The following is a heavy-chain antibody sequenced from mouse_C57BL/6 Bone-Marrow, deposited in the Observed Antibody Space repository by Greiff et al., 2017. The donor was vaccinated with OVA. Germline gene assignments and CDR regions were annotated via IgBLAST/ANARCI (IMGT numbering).Heavy chain of an antibody. D-gene: IGHD6-1*01. J-gene: IGHJ2*01. Sequence: QVQLQQSGAELVMPGASVKLSCKASGYTFTSYWMHWVKQRPGQGLEWIGEIDPSDSYTNYNQKFKGKSTLTVDKSSSTAYMQLSSLTSEDSAVYYCARQPSEWGQGTTLTVSS. CDR2: IDPSDSYT. V-gene: IGHV1-69*01. CDR3: ARQPSE. CDR1: GYTFTSYW.